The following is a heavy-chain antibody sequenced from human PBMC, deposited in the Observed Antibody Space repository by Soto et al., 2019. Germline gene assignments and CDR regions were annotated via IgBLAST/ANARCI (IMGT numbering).Heavy chain of an antibody. J-gene: IGHJ4*02. CDR2: ISGSDSTR. CDR1: GFTFSSYT. D-gene: IGHD4-4*01. V-gene: IGHV3-48*01. Sequence: PGGSRRLSCAASGFTFSSYTMDWVRQAPGKGLEWVSYISGSDSTRFYADSVKGRFTISRDNAKKSVYLQMNSLRAEDTAVYYCARRTTASFGYWGQGALVTVSS. CDR3: ARRTTASFGY.